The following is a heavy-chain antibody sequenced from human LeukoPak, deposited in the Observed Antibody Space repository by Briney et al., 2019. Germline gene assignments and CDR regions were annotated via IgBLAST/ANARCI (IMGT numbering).Heavy chain of an antibody. J-gene: IGHJ4*02. CDR1: GYSFINYG. CDR3: ARDLTTYGQRNYFDY. D-gene: IGHD3-10*01. Sequence: ASVKVSCKASGYSFINYGISWVRQAPGQGLEWMGWISGYNGNKDYAQKFQGRGIMTTDTSASTAYMELRSLRSDDTALYFCARDLTTYGQRNYFDYWGQGTLVTVSS. V-gene: IGHV1-18*01. CDR2: ISGYNGNK.